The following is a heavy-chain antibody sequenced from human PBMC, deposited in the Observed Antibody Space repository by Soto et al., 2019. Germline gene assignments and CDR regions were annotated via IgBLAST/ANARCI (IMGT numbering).Heavy chain of an antibody. CDR1: GGSISSGGYY. CDR3: AGDSSGYYHRFDY. Sequence: QVQLQESGPGLVKPSQTLSLTCTVSGGSISSGGYYWSWIRQHPGKGLEWIGYIYYGGTTYYNPSLKRRVTISADTSKNQFSLKLSSVTAVDTAVYYCAGDSSGYYHRFDYWGQGTLVTVSS. V-gene: IGHV4-31*03. D-gene: IGHD3-22*01. CDR2: IYYGGTT. J-gene: IGHJ4*02.